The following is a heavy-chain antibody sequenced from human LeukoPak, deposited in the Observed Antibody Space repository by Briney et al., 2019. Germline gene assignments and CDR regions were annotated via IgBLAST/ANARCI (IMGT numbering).Heavy chain of an antibody. CDR3: ARDGGLRLGRSYNWFDP. CDR2: IYYSGST. CDR1: GGSISSYY. J-gene: IGHJ5*02. Sequence: PSETLSFTCTGSGGSISSYYWSWIRQAPGKGLEWIGYIYYSGSTNYNPSLKSRVTISVDTSKNQFSLKLSSVTAADTAVYYCARDGGLRLGRSYNWFDPWGQGTLVTVSS. V-gene: IGHV4-59*01. D-gene: IGHD5-12*01.